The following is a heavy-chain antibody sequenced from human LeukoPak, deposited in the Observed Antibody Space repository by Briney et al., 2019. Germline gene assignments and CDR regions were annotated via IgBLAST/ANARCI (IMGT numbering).Heavy chain of an antibody. Sequence: PGGSLRLSCAASGFTFDIYSMNWVRQAPGKGLEWVSSISSTSTYKYYADSVKGRFTISGDSATNSLYLQMNSLRAEDTAVYYCARGQVDYFGGQGTLVTVSS. V-gene: IGHV3-21*01. J-gene: IGHJ4*02. CDR2: ISSTSTYK. D-gene: IGHD2/OR15-2a*01. CDR1: GFTFDIYS. CDR3: ARGQVDYF.